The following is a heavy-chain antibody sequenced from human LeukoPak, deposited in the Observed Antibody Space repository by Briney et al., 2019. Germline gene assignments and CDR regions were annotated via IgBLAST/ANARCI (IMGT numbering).Heavy chain of an antibody. CDR2: ISGSGDNT. D-gene: IGHD3-22*01. Sequence: GGSLRLSCAASVFTFSSYSMSWVRQAPWKGLEWVSGISGSGDNTYYADSVKGRFTISRDNSKNTLYVQVDSLGTEDTAAHYCAKGSYYDSSGSFYFDYWGQGTLVTVSS. CDR1: VFTFSSYS. J-gene: IGHJ4*02. V-gene: IGHV3-23*01. CDR3: AKGSYYDSSGSFYFDY.